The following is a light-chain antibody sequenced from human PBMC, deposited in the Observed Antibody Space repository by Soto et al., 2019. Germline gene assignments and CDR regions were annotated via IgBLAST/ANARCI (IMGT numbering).Light chain of an antibody. CDR2: EVT. CDR1: RSDVGGYNY. CDR3: TSYAGNNKYV. J-gene: IGLJ1*01. Sequence: QSALTQPPSASGSRGQSVTIPCTGTRSDVGGYNYVSWYQQHPGEAPKLIIYEVTKRPSGVPDRFSGSRSGNTASLTVSGLQADDEANYYCTSYAGNNKYVFGTGTKLTVL. V-gene: IGLV2-8*01.